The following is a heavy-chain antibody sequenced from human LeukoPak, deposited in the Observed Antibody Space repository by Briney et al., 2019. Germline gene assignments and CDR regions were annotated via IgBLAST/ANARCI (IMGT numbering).Heavy chain of an antibody. CDR3: ARKEDSSSWYPDWYFDL. V-gene: IGHV3-48*04. CDR1: GFTFSSYS. CDR2: ISSSSSTI. D-gene: IGHD6-13*01. J-gene: IGHJ2*01. Sequence: PGGSLRLSCAASGFTFSSYSMNWVRQAPGKGLEWVSYISSSSSTIYYADSVKGRFTISRDNAKNSLYLQMNSLRAEDTAVYYCARKEDSSSWYPDWYFDLWGRGTLVTVSS.